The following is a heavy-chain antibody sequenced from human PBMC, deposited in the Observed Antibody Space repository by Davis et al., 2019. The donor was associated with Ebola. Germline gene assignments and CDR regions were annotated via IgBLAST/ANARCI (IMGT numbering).Heavy chain of an antibody. CDR1: GGSTSNSY. J-gene: IGHJ3*02. V-gene: IGHV4-59*01. CDR3: ARPRRDPYANEAFDI. Sequence: SETLSLTCTVSGGSTSNSYWNWMRQPPGKGLEWIGYIFHRGSAVYNPSLNSRVSISLDTSKNQISLKLTSVTAADTALYYCARPRRDPYANEAFDIWGQGTMVTVSS. D-gene: IGHD5-24*01. CDR2: IFHRGSA.